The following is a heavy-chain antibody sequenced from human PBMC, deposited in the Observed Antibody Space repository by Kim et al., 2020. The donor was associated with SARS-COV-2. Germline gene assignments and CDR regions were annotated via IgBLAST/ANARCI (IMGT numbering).Heavy chain of an antibody. CDR1: GFTFSSYS. J-gene: IGHJ6*02. D-gene: IGHD6-19*01. Sequence: GGSLRLSCAASGFTFSSYSMNWVRQAPGKGLEWVSYISSSSSTIYYADSVKGRFTISRDNAKNSLYLQMNSLRDEDTAVYYCARDLTTVAGTFRSPYYYGMGVWGQVTTVTVSS. V-gene: IGHV3-48*02. CDR3: ARDLTTVAGTFRSPYYYGMGV. CDR2: ISSSSSTI.